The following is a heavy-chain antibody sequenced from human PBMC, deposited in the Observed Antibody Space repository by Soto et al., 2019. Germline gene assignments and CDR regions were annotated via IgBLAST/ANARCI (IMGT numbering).Heavy chain of an antibody. Sequence: ASVKVACKASGDNFTCYYMHWLRQAPGQGLEWMGWINTNSGGKNYAQKFQGRVTITREKYASTADMELSSLRSEETAVYYCARGAARQAYFDYWGQGSLVTVSS. CDR1: GDNFTCYY. CDR3: ARGAARQAYFDY. CDR2: INTNSGGK. J-gene: IGHJ4*02. V-gene: IGHV1-2*02. D-gene: IGHD6-6*01.